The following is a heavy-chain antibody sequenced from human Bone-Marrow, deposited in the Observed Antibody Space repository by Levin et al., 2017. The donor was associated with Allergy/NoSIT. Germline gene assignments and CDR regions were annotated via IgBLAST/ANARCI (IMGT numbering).Heavy chain of an antibody. CDR3: TRDTFGGDDY. Sequence: PGGSLRLSCAASGFTFSTYWMHWVRQGPGKGLVWVSRINSDGSTIDYADSVKGRFTISRDNAKNTLYLQMNSLRAEDTAVYYCTRDTFGGDDYWGQGTLVTVSP. J-gene: IGHJ4*02. CDR1: GFTFSTYW. D-gene: IGHD3-16*01. V-gene: IGHV3-74*01. CDR2: INSDGSTI.